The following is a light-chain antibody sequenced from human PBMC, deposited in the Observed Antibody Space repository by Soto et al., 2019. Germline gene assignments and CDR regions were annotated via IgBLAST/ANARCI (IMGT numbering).Light chain of an antibody. V-gene: IGKV3-20*01. J-gene: IGKJ5*01. CDR2: ASS. CDR3: QLYGISPQ. Sequence: EIVLTQSPGTLSLSPGERATLSPRASQSVSSSYLAWYQQKPGQAPRLLIYASSNRATGIPDRFSGSASGPDFTLTINRLEPEDFAVYYCQLYGISPQFGQGTRLEIK. CDR1: QSVSSSY.